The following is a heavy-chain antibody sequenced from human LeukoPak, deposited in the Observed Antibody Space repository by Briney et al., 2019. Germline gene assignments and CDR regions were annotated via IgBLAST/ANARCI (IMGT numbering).Heavy chain of an antibody. Sequence: SETLSLTCNVSGGSISSTSYYWGWIRQPPGKGLEWIGSVYSTGRTYYNPSLRSRVTVSVDTSKNQFSLKLSSVTAADTAVYYCARRTYYYGSGSPDYWGQGTLVTVSS. CDR1: GGSISSTSYY. J-gene: IGHJ4*02. CDR2: VYSTGRT. CDR3: ARRTYYYGSGSPDY. D-gene: IGHD3-10*01. V-gene: IGHV4-39*07.